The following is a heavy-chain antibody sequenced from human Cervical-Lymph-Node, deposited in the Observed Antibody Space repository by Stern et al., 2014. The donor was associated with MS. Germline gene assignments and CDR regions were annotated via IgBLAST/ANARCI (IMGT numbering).Heavy chain of an antibody. CDR2: IISVIGIT. J-gene: IGHJ4*02. CDR1: GGTFSGYT. V-gene: IGHV1-69*09. CDR3: ASQSEAGTGD. D-gene: IGHD1-1*01. Sequence: VQLEESGAEVKKPGSSVRVSCKASGGTFSGYTISWVRQAPGQGLEWMGRIISVIGITNYAQKFQGRVTITADKSTNTAYMELTSLTSEDTAVYYCASQSEAGTGDWGQGTLVIVSS.